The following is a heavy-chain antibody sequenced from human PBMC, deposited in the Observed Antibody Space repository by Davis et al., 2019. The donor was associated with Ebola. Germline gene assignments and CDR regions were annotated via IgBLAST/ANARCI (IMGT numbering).Heavy chain of an antibody. D-gene: IGHD1-1*01. CDR1: GFTFSSYA. Sequence: GGSLRLSCAASGFTFSSYAMSWVRQAPGKGLEWVAVIWYDGSNKYYADFVKGRFTVSRDNSKNTLYLQMNSLRAEDTAVYYCARATRGWFDPWGQGTLVTVSS. CDR2: IWYDGSNK. J-gene: IGHJ5*02. CDR3: ARATRGWFDP. V-gene: IGHV3-33*08.